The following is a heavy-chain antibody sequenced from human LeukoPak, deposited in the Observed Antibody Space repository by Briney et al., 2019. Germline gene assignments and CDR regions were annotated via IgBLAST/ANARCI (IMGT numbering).Heavy chain of an antibody. CDR1: GGSIRSYY. J-gene: IGHJ6*03. CDR3: ARRFPGYYYYMDV. V-gene: IGHV4-59*01. CDR2: IYYGGST. D-gene: IGHD2-21*01. Sequence: SETLSLTCTVSGGSIRSYYWCWVWQRPRKGLERIGYIYYGGSTNYNPSLKSRVTISVDTSKNQFSLKLTSVSAADTAVYYCARRFPGYYYYMDVWGKGTTVTVSS.